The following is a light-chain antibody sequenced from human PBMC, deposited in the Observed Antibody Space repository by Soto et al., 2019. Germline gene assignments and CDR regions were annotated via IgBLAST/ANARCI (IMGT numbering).Light chain of an antibody. CDR1: SSNIGSNT. CDR3: AAWDDSLNGWV. J-gene: IGLJ3*02. V-gene: IGLV1-44*01. Sequence: QSVLTQPPSASGTPGQRVTISCSGSSSNIGSNTVNWYQQLPGTAPKLLIYSNNQRPSGVPDRFSGSKSGTSASLAISGLQCEDGADYYCAAWDDSLNGWVSGGGTKPTVL. CDR2: SNN.